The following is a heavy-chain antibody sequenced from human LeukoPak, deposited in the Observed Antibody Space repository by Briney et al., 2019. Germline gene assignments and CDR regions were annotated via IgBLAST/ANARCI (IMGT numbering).Heavy chain of an antibody. D-gene: IGHD3-10*01. CDR3: SRDLGSNWFDP. CDR1: GYTFTGYY. CDR2: INPNSGGT. J-gene: IGHJ5*02. Sequence: ASVTVSFKASGYTFTGYYMHWVRQAPGQGLEWMGWINPNSGGTNYAQKFQGRVTMTRDTSISTAYMELSRLRSDDTAVYYCSRDLGSNWFDPWGQGTLVTVSS. V-gene: IGHV1-2*02.